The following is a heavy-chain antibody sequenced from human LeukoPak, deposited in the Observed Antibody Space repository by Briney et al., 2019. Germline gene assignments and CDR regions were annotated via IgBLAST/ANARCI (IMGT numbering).Heavy chain of an antibody. CDR2: ISSSSSTI. D-gene: IGHD3-9*01. V-gene: IGHV3-48*01. J-gene: IGHJ5*02. CDR3: ARALRYLDWLSTSPEYNWFDP. Sequence: PGGSLRLSCAASGFTFSSYSMNWVRQAPGKGLEWVSYISSSSSTIYYADSVKSRFTISRDNAKNSLYLQMNSLRAEDTAVYYCARALRYLDWLSTSPEYNWFDPWGQGTLVTVSS. CDR1: GFTFSSYS.